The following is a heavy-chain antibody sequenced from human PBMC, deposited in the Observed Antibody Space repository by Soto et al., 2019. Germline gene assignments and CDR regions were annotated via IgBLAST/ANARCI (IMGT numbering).Heavy chain of an antibody. Sequence: QLQLQESGQGLVKPSETLSLTCTVSGGSISSSSYYWGWIRQPPGKGLARIGSIYSSGRTYSNPSLKSRVTISVDTYKNQFSLKLSSVTAADTAVYYCARHTLWLYAFDIWGQGTMVTVSS. CDR1: GGSISSSSYY. V-gene: IGHV4-39*01. CDR2: IYSSGRT. D-gene: IGHD3-10*01. J-gene: IGHJ3*02. CDR3: ARHTLWLYAFDI.